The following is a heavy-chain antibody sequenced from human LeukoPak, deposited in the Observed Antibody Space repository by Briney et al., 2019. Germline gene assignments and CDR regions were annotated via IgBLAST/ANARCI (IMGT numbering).Heavy chain of an antibody. D-gene: IGHD3-22*01. V-gene: IGHV1-46*01. CDR2: INPSDGST. J-gene: IGHJ4*02. CDR3: ARESDDSSGYYSY. CDR1: GYTFTSYY. Sequence: ASVKVSCKASGYTFTSYYMHWVRQAPGQGLEWMGIINPSDGSTSYVQRFQGRVTMNRDTSPSTVYMALSSLRSKDTAVYYCARESDDSSGYYSYWGQGTLVTVSS.